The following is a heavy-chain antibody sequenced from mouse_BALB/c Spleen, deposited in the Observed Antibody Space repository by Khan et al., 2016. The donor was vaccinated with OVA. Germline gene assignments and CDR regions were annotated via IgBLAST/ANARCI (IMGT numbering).Heavy chain of an antibody. CDR1: GYTFTNYG. CDR2: INTYTGEP. Sequence: QIQLVQSGPELKKPGETVKISCKASGYTFTNYGMNWVKQAPGKGLKWMGWINTYTGEPTYVDDFKGRFAFSLETSASTAYLQINNLKNEDSATYFCASGGYWYFDVWDAGTTVTVSS. V-gene: IGHV9-3-1*01. J-gene: IGHJ1*01. D-gene: IGHD1-1*02. CDR3: ASGGYWYFDV.